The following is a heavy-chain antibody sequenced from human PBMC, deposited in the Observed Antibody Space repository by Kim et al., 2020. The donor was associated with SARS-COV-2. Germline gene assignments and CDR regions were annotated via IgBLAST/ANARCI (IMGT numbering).Heavy chain of an antibody. D-gene: IGHD6-19*01. CDR3: ARGLSVAVAGLDY. CDR1: GGSFSGYY. CDR2: INHSGST. J-gene: IGHJ4*02. Sequence: SETLSLTCAVYGGSFSGYYWSWIRQPPGKGLEWIGEINHSGSTNYNPSLKSRVTISVDTSKNQFSLMLSSVTAADTAVYYCARGLSVAVAGLDYWGQGTLVTVSS. V-gene: IGHV4-34*01.